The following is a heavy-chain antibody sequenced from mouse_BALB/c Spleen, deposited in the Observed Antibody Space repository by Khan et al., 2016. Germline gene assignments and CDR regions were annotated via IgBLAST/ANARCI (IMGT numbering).Heavy chain of an antibody. J-gene: IGHJ3*01. CDR1: GFAFSRYW. CDR2: INPDSGTI. CDR3: ARAGYYGYLVN. D-gene: IGHD1-1*01. V-gene: IGHV4-1*02. Sequence: EVELVESGGGLVQPGGSLKVSCAASGFAFSRYWMSWVRQAPGKGLEWIGEINPDSGTINYTPSLKVKFVISRDNAKNTLYLQMSKVRSEDSALYYCARAGYYGYLVNWGQGTLVTVSA.